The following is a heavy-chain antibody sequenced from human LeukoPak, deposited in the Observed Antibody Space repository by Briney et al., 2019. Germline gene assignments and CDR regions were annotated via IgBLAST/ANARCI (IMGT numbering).Heavy chain of an antibody. Sequence: ASVKVSCKTSGYSFTSQDMHWVRQAPGQRLEWVGCISPDNGNAQYSQEFQGRVTITRDTSARTAYMELSSLRSEDMAVYYCTLYNFWGRGTLVTVSS. CDR3: TLYNF. V-gene: IGHV1-3*03. CDR1: GYSFTSQD. J-gene: IGHJ4*02. D-gene: IGHD2-2*02. CDR2: ISPDNGNA.